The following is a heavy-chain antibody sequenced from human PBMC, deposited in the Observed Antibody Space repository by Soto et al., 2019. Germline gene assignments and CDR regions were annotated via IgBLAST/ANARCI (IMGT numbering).Heavy chain of an antibody. D-gene: IGHD2-2*01. CDR3: ARGGYCRSTRCYADFDY. V-gene: IGHV4-34*01. J-gene: IGHJ4*02. CDR1: GGSFSGYY. Sequence: SETLSLTCAVYGGSFSGYYWSWIRQPPGKGLEWIGEINHSGSTNYNPSLKSRVTISVDTSKNQFSLKLSSVTAADTAVYYCARGGYCRSTRCYADFDYWGQGTLVIVSS. CDR2: INHSGST.